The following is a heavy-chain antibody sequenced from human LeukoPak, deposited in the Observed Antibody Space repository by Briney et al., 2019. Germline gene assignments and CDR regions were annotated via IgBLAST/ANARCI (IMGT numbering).Heavy chain of an antibody. CDR1: GGSISSYY. D-gene: IGHD3-10*01. J-gene: IGHJ4*02. V-gene: IGHV4-4*07. CDR2: IYTSGST. CDR3: ARGDYFGSGSYWYFDY. Sequence: KSSETLSLTCTVSGGSISSYYWSWIRQPAGKGLEWIGRIYTSGSTNYNPSLKSRVTMSVDTSKNQFSLKLSSVTAADTAVYYCARGDYFGSGSYWYFDYWGQGTLVTVSS.